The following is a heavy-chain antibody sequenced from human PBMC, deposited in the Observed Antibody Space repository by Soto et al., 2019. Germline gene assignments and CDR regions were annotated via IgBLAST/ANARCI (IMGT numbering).Heavy chain of an antibody. J-gene: IGHJ1*01. CDR2: IYSGGST. D-gene: IGHD3-22*01. CDR1: GFTVSSNY. Sequence: PGGSLRLSCAASGFTVSSNYMSWVRQAPGKGLEWVSVIYSGGSTYYADSVKGRFTIYRDNSKNTLYLQINSLRAEDTAVYYCARDRVESGYPEYFQHWGQGT. V-gene: IGHV3-53*01. CDR3: ARDRVESGYPEYFQH.